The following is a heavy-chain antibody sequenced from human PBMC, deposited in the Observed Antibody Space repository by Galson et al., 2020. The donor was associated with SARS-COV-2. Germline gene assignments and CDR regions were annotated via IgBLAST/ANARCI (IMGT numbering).Heavy chain of an antibody. V-gene: IGHV4-34*01. D-gene: IGHD3-9*01. J-gene: IGHJ5*02. CDR2: INHSGST. Sequence: ETSETLSLTCAVYGGSFSGYYWSWIRQPPGKGLEWIGEINHSGSTNYNPSLKSRVTISVDTSKNQFSLKLSSVTAADTAVYYCARGRHYDILTGYYTWFDPWGQGTLVTVSS. CDR1: GGSFSGYY. CDR3: ARGRHYDILTGYYTWFDP.